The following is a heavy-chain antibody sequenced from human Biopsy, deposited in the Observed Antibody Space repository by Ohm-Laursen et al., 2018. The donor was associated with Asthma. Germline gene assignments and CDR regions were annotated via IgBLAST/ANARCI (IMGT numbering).Heavy chain of an antibody. CDR3: ARGGSGDKVYYFDS. CDR1: GASIKTDDHY. D-gene: IGHD2-21*01. CDR2: IHYSGST. V-gene: IGHV4-30-4*01. Sequence: TLSLTCTVSGASIKTDDHYWSWLRQPPGKGLEWFGFIHYSGSTSYNPSLKGGVTISVDTSKNQFSLKLTSLSAADTALYYCARGGSGDKVYYFDSWGLGTLVTVSS. J-gene: IGHJ4*02.